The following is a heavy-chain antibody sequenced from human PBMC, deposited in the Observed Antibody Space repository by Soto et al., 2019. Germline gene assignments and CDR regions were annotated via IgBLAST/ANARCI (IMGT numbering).Heavy chain of an antibody. CDR3: GRGRSGQIVVFY. D-gene: IGHD1-26*01. CDR1: GYTFTGHY. Sequence: VKVSCKASGYTFTGHYIHWVRQAPEQGPEWMGEIGPESGATRYAQRFQGRVTMTRDMSITTVYMELNNLSPDDTAVYYCGRGRSGQIVVFYWGQGTPVTVSS. J-gene: IGHJ4*02. CDR2: IGPESGAT. V-gene: IGHV1-2*02.